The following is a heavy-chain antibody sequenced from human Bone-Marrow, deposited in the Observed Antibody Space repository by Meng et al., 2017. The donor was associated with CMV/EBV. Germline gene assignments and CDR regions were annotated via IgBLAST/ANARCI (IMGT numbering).Heavy chain of an antibody. D-gene: IGHD2-2*01. CDR1: GYTFTGYY. Sequence: ASVKVSCKASGYTFTGYYMHWVRQAPGQGLEWMGWINPNSGGTNYAQKFQGRVTMTRDTSISTAYMELSRLRSDDTAVYYRARSIVVVPADPNYYYYGMDVWGKGTTVTVSS. CDR3: ARSIVVVPADPNYYYYGMDV. J-gene: IGHJ6*04. V-gene: IGHV1-2*02. CDR2: INPNSGGT.